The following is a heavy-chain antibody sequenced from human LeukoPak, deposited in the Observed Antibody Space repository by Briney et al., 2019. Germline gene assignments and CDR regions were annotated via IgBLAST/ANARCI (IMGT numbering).Heavy chain of an antibody. V-gene: IGHV1-2*02. Sequence: ASVKVSCKASGYTFTGYYMHWVRQAPGQGLEWMGWINPNSGGTNYAQKFQGRATMTRDTSISTAYMELSRLRSDDTAVYYCARDRIRSGDLDYWGQGTLVTVSS. CDR2: INPNSGGT. J-gene: IGHJ4*02. D-gene: IGHD3-10*01. CDR1: GYTFTGYY. CDR3: ARDRIRSGDLDY.